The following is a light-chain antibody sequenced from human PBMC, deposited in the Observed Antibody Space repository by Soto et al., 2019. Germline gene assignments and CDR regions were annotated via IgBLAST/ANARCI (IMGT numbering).Light chain of an antibody. J-gene: IGLJ2*01. CDR1: SSNIGAGYD. V-gene: IGLV1-40*01. Sequence: QSALTQPPSVSGAPGQRVTISCTGSSSNIGAGYDVHWYQQLPGRAPKLLIYGNTNRPSWVPDRFSGSKSGTSASLAITGLQAEDEADYYCLSFDSSLSVVFGGGTKLTVL. CDR3: LSFDSSLSVV. CDR2: GNT.